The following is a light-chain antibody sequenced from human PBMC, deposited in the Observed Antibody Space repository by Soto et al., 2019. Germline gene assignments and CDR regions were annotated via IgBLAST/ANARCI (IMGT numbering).Light chain of an antibody. CDR2: EVA. Sequence: QSVLTQPPSVSGSPGQSVTISCTGTSSDVGSYNRVSWYQQPPGTAPKLMIYEVANRPSGVPDRFSGSKSGNTASLTISGLQAEDGADYYCSSYTTSSTGVFGGGTKLTVL. V-gene: IGLV2-18*02. J-gene: IGLJ2*01. CDR3: SSYTTSSTGV. CDR1: SSDVGSYNR.